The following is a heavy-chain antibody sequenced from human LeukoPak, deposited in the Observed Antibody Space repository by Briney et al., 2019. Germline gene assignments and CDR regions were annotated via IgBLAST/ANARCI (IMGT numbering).Heavy chain of an antibody. CDR1: GYSFTSYW. Sequence: GESLKISCKGSGYSFTSYWIGWVRQMPGKGLEWMGIIYPGDSDTRYSPSFQGQVTISADKSISTAYLQWSGLKASDTAMYYCARIMITFGGVIVGLDYWGQGTLVTVSS. V-gene: IGHV5-51*01. J-gene: IGHJ4*02. CDR2: IYPGDSDT. CDR3: ARIMITFGGVIVGLDY. D-gene: IGHD3-16*02.